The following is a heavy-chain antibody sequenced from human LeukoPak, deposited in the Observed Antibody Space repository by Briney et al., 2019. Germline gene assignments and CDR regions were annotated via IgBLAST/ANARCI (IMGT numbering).Heavy chain of an antibody. Sequence: SETLSLTCTVSGGSICSYYWSWIRQPAGKGLEWIGRIYTSGRNNYNPSLKSRVTMSVDTSKTQFSLKLSSVTAADTAVYYCARDATDGFDPWGQGTLVTVSS. CDR1: GGSICSYY. CDR2: IYTSGRN. V-gene: IGHV4-4*07. J-gene: IGHJ5*02. CDR3: ARDATDGFDP.